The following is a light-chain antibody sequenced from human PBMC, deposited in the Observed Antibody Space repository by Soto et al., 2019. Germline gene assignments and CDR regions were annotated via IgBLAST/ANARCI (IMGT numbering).Light chain of an antibody. Sequence: QSALTQPASVSGSPGQSITISCTGTSSDVGGYNYVSWYQQYPGKAPKLVIYGVNNRPSGVSNRFSGSKSGNTASLTISGLQAEDEADYYCSSYTSSTTRVFGGGTKVTVL. CDR1: SSDVGGYNY. V-gene: IGLV2-14*01. CDR3: SSYTSSTTRV. CDR2: GVN. J-gene: IGLJ2*01.